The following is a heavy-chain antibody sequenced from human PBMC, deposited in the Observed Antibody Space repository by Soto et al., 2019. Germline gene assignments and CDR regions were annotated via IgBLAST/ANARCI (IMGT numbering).Heavy chain of an antibody. CDR2: IYYSGST. D-gene: IGHD6-13*01. CDR1: GGSIISYY. Sequence: SLPCTNFGGSIISYYWSWIRQPPGKGLEWIGYIYYSGSTNYNPSLKSRVTISVDTSKNQFSLKLSSVTAADTAVYHCARDLTGGAAGIWFDPWGQGTLVTVSS. CDR3: ARDLTGGAAGIWFDP. V-gene: IGHV4-59*01. J-gene: IGHJ5*02.